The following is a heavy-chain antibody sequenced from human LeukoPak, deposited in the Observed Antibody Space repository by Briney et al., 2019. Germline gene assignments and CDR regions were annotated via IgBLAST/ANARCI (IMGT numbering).Heavy chain of an antibody. V-gene: IGHV4-38-2*02. CDR1: GYSISSGYY. D-gene: IGHD4-17*01. J-gene: IGHJ4*02. CDR2: IYHSGST. CDR3: ARDKMTTVSSHFDY. Sequence: SETLSLTCTVSGYSISSGYYWGWIRQPPGKGLEWIGSIYHSGSTYYNPSLKSRVTISVDTSKNQFSLKLSSVTAADTAVYYCARDKMTTVSSHFDYWGQGTLVTVSS.